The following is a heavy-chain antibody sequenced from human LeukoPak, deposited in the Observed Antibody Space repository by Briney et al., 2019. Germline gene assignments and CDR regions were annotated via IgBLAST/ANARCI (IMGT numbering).Heavy chain of an antibody. V-gene: IGHV3-7*01. CDR3: ARERDGRFFDY. J-gene: IGHJ4*02. CDR1: GLVFRSYW. CDR2: INQDGSEK. Sequence: GGSLRLSCAVSGLVFRSYWMSWVRQAPGKGLEWVANINQDGSEKYFVDSVKGRFTISRDNAKNSLHLQMNTLRAEDTAVYYCARERDGRFFDYWGQGTLVTVSS. D-gene: IGHD5-24*01.